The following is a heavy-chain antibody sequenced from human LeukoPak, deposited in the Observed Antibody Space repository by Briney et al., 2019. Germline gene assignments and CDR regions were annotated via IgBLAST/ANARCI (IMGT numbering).Heavy chain of an antibody. Sequence: ASVKVSCKASGYTFTCYYMHWVRQAPGQGLEWMGWINPNSGGTNYAQKFRGRVTMTRDTSISTAYMELSRLRSDDTAVYYCASLNTMIVVVIPDAFDIWGQGTMVTVSS. CDR2: INPNSGGT. V-gene: IGHV1-2*02. CDR1: GYTFTCYY. J-gene: IGHJ3*02. CDR3: ASLNTMIVVVIPDAFDI. D-gene: IGHD3-22*01.